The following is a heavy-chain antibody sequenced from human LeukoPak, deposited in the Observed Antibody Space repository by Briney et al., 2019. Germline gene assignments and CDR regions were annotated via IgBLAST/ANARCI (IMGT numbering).Heavy chain of an antibody. Sequence: ASVKVSCQASGYIFTDYYIHWVRQAPGPGLELMGLIYPNSGGPKYAQKFQGWVTISRDTSISTAYLELSRLTSDDTAVYYCARGAYHSDIFPLHFWGQGTLVTVSS. D-gene: IGHD3-9*01. CDR3: ARGAYHSDIFPLHF. CDR2: IYPNSGGP. J-gene: IGHJ4*02. CDR1: GYIFTDYY. V-gene: IGHV1-2*04.